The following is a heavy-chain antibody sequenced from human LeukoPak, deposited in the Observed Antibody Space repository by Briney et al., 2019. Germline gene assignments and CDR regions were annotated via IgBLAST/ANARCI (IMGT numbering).Heavy chain of an antibody. CDR2: IKRDGSDK. CDR1: GFTFSSYW. J-gene: IGHJ4*02. V-gene: IGHV3-7*01. CDR3: ARALYNRGWYPDYFDS. D-gene: IGHD6-19*01. Sequence: PGGSLRLSCAASGFTFSSYWMSWFRQAPGKGLEWVANIKRDGSDKYYVGSVEGRFTISRDNDKNSLYLQMSSLRAEDTAIYYCARALYNRGWYPDYFDSWGQGALVTVSS.